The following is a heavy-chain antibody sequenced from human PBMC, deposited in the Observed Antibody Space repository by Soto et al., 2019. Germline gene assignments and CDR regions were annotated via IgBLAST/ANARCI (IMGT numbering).Heavy chain of an antibody. CDR2: IYSGGST. V-gene: IGHV3-66*01. CDR3: AREYYYYMDV. J-gene: IGHJ6*03. CDR1: GFTVSSNY. Sequence: LRLSCAASGFTVSSNYMSWVRQAPGKGLEWVSVIYSGGSTYYADSVKGRFTISRDNSKNTLYLQMNSLRAEDTAVYYCAREYYYYMDVWGKGTTVTVSS.